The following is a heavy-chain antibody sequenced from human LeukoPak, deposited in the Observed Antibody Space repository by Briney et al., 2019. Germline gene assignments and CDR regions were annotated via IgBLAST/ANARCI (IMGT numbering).Heavy chain of an antibody. Sequence: GGPLRLSCAASGFTFSSYGMHWVRQAPGKGLEWVAVIWYDGSNKYYADSVKGRFTISRDNSKNTLYLQMNSLRAEDTAVYYCAADIVVVPAAPWGQGTLVTVSS. V-gene: IGHV3-33*01. CDR2: IWYDGSNK. CDR1: GFTFSSYG. D-gene: IGHD2-2*01. J-gene: IGHJ5*02. CDR3: AADIVVVPAAP.